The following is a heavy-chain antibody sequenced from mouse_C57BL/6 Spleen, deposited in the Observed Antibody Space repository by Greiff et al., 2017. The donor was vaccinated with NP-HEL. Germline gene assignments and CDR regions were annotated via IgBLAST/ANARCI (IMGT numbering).Heavy chain of an antibody. CDR3: ARGGRGFAY. CDR1: GYTFTDHT. CDR2: IYPSDGST. V-gene: IGHV1-78*01. Sequence: VKLQESDAELVKPGASVKLSCKVSGYTFTDHTIHWMKQRPEQGLEWIGYIYPSDGSTKYNEKFKGKATLTADKSSSTAYMQLNDQTSEDSAVEFCARGGRGFAYWGQGTLVTVSA. J-gene: IGHJ3*01.